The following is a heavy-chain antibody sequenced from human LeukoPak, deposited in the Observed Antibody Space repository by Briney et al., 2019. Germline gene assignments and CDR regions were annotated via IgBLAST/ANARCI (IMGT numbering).Heavy chain of an antibody. CDR2: IYHSGST. CDR3: ARDTILFYYMDV. J-gene: IGHJ6*03. D-gene: IGHD3-9*01. CDR1: GYSISSGYY. Sequence: PSETLSLTCTVSGYSISSGYYWGWIRQPPGKGLEWIGSIYHSGSTYYNPSLKSRVTISVDTSKNQFSLKLSSVTAADTAVYYCARDTILFYYMDVWGKGTTVTVSS. V-gene: IGHV4-38-2*02.